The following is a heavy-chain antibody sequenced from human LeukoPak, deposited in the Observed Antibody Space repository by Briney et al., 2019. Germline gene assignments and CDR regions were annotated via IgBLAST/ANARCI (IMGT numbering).Heavy chain of an antibody. Sequence: SETLSLTCAVYGGSFSGYYWSWIRQPPGKGLEWIGEINHSGSTNYNPSLKSRVTISVDTSKNQFSLKLSSVTAADTAVYYCARGQWRRAFNIWGQGTMVTVSS. CDR3: ARGQWRRAFNI. V-gene: IGHV4-34*01. D-gene: IGHD6-19*01. CDR2: INHSGST. CDR1: GGSFSGYY. J-gene: IGHJ3*02.